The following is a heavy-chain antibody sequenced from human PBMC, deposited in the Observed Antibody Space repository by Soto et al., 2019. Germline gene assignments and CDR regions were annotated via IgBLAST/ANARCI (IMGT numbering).Heavy chain of an antibody. CDR3: ARGGPLYSGYEYYYYGMDV. D-gene: IGHD5-12*01. V-gene: IGHV1-46*01. CDR2: INPSGGST. CDR1: GYTFTSYY. J-gene: IGHJ6*02. Sequence: GASVKVSCKASGYTFTSYYMHWVRQAPGQGLEWMGIINPSGGSTSYAQKFQGRVTMTRDTSTSTVYMELSSLRSEDTAVYYCARGGPLYSGYEYYYYGMDVWGQGTTVTVSS.